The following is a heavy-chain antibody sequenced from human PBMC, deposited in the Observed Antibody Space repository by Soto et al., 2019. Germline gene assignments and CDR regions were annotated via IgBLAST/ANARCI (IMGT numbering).Heavy chain of an antibody. J-gene: IGHJ6*02. CDR1: GGTFSSYA. CDR2: IIPIFGTA. V-gene: IGHV1-69*13. CDR3: ARHYYDSSGYGSIFYYYYYGMDV. D-gene: IGHD3-22*01. Sequence: ASVKVSCKASGGTFSSYAISWVRQAPGQGLEWMGGIIPIFGTANYAQKFQGRVTITADESTSTAYMELSSLRSEDTAVYYCARHYYDSSGYGSIFYYYYYGMDVWGQGTTVTVSS.